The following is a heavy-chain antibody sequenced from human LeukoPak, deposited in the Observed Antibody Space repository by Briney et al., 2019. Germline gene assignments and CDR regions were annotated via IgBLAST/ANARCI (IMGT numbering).Heavy chain of an antibody. CDR1: GFTFSSYT. V-gene: IGHV3-23*01. D-gene: IGHD7-27*01. CDR2: ITTSDGNT. Sequence: GGSLRLSCAASGFTFSSYTMSWVRQAPGMGLEWVSTITTSDGNTYYADSVKGRFTVSRDNSKNTLFLQMNSLRAEDTAVYYCAKDGGLWVSAHWGDSWGRGTLVTVSS. CDR3: AKDGGLWVSAHWGDS. J-gene: IGHJ4*02.